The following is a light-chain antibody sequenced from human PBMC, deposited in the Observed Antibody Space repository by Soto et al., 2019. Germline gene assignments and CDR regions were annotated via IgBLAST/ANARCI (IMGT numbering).Light chain of an antibody. V-gene: IGLV1-47*01. J-gene: IGLJ2*01. CDR3: AAWDDSLSGVV. CDR1: SSNIGSNY. Sequence: QSVLTQRPSASGTPGQRVTISCSGSSSNIGSNYVFWYQHLPGTAPKLLIYRNNQRPSGVPDRFSGSKSGTSASLDISGLRSEDETDYYCAAWDDSLSGVVFGGGTKVTVL. CDR2: RNN.